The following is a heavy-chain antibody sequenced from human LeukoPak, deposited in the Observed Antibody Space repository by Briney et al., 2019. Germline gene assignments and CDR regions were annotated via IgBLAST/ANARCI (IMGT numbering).Heavy chain of an antibody. V-gene: IGHV4-61*02. CDR3: ARAPLGSGSYNYYYYYHMDV. J-gene: IGHJ6*03. D-gene: IGHD3-10*01. Sequence: SETLSFTCPVPGASIGSGSYYWTSIRQPAGKGLEWIGGIYTSGSTSYNPSLKSRVTISVDTSKNQFSLKLSSVTAADTAVYYCARAPLGSGSYNYYYYYHMDVWGKGTTVTVSS. CDR1: GASIGSGSYY. CDR2: IYTSGST.